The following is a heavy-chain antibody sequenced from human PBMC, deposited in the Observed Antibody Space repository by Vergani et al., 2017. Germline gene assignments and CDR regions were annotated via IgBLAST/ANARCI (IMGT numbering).Heavy chain of an antibody. CDR3: VRVPLIRRGSGNYGINNYHGMDV. J-gene: IGHJ6*02. CDR1: GFISSSYW. Sequence: EGQLVESGGDGAQRGGSLRLSCAASGFISSSYWMSWFRQAPGKGLEWVANVNQDGSEKYYVDSVRGRFTISRDNAKNSIYLQMNGLRAEDTAVYFCVRVPLIRRGSGNYGINNYHGMDVWGQGTTVIVSS. V-gene: IGHV3-7*01. CDR2: VNQDGSEK. D-gene: IGHD3-10*01.